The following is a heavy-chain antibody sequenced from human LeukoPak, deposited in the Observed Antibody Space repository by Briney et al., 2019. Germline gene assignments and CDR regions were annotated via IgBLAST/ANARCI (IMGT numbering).Heavy chain of an antibody. J-gene: IGHJ4*02. Sequence: GGSLRLSCAASGFTVSSNYMSWVRQAPGKGLEWVSVIYSGGSTYYAHSVKGRFTISRDNSKNTLYLQMNSLRAEDTAVYYCAREMATRLDYWGQGTLVTVSS. CDR1: GFTVSSNY. CDR3: AREMATRLDY. D-gene: IGHD5-24*01. V-gene: IGHV3-66*01. CDR2: IYSGGST.